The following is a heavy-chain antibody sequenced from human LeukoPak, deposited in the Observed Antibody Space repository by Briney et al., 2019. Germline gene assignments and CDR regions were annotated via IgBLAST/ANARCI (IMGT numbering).Heavy chain of an antibody. J-gene: IGHJ4*02. CDR1: GVSGVTFSNYA. V-gene: IGHV3-23*01. CDR2: ISGSGHTT. Sequence: PGASLRLSCAASGVSGVTFSNYALNWVRQAPGKGLEWVSDISGSGHTTNYADSVKGRFSISRDNSKTTLYLQMSSLRVEDTVVYYCVEGIFDYWGQGTLVTVSS. D-gene: IGHD3-10*01. CDR3: VEGIFDY.